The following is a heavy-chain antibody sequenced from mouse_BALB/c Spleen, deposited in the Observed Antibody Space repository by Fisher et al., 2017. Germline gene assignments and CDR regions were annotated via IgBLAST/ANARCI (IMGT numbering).Heavy chain of an antibody. Sequence: KFKGKATLTVDKPSSTAYMQLSSLTSEDSAVYFCARHKYGNAMDYWGQGTSVTVSS. CDR3: ARHKYGNAMDY. V-gene: IGHV1-80*01. J-gene: IGHJ4*01. D-gene: IGHD2-10*02.